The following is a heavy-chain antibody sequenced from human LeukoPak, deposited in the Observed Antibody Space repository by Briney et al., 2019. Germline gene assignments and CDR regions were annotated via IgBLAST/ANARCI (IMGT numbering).Heavy chain of an antibody. Sequence: GGSLRLSCAASGFTVSSNYMCWVRQAPGKGLEWVSVIYSGGSTYYADSVKGRFTISRDNSKNTLYLQMNSLRAGDTAVYYCARGGITAPLDYWGQGTLVTVSS. CDR1: GFTVSSNY. D-gene: IGHD5-18*01. CDR2: IYSGGST. CDR3: ARGGITAPLDY. V-gene: IGHV3-66*01. J-gene: IGHJ4*02.